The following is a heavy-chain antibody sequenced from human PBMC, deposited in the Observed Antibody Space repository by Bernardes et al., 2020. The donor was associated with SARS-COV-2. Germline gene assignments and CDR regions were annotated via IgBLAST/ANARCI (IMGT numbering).Heavy chain of an antibody. J-gene: IGHJ4*02. Sequence: TLSLTCTVSGGSISSGGYYWSWIRQHPGKGLEWIGYIYYSGSPYYNPSLKSRVTISVDTSKNQFSLKLSSVTAADTAVYYCARVSMADFWSGKYYFDYWGQGTLVTVSS. V-gene: IGHV4-31*03. D-gene: IGHD3-3*01. CDR1: GGSISSGGYY. CDR2: IYYSGSP. CDR3: ARVSMADFWSGKYYFDY.